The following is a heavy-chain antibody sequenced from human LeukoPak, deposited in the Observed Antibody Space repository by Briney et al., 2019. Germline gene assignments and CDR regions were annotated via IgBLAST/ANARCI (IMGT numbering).Heavy chain of an antibody. CDR2: MNPNSGNT. CDR1: GYTFTSYD. V-gene: IGHV1-8*01. J-gene: IGHJ3*02. Sequence: ASVKVSCKASGYTFTSYDINWVRQATGQGGGWWGWMNPNSGNTGYAQKFQGRGTMTRNTSISTAYMELSSLRSEDTAVYYCGRAFSRGAFDIWGQGTMVTVSS. D-gene: IGHD3-10*01. CDR3: GRAFSRGAFDI.